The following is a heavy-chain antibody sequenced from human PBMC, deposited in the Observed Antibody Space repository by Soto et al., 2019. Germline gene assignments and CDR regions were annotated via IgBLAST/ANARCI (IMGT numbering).Heavy chain of an antibody. CDR3: ARARRRMAALLLNYGMDV. CDR2: ISAYNGNT. CDR1: GYTFTSYG. J-gene: IGHJ6*02. V-gene: IGHV1-18*04. D-gene: IGHD1-26*01. Sequence: ASVKVSCKASGYTFTSYGISWVRQAPGQGLEWMGWISAYNGNTNYAQKLQGRVTMTTDTSTSTAYMELRSLRSDDTAVYYCARARRRMAALLLNYGMDVWGQGTTVTVSS.